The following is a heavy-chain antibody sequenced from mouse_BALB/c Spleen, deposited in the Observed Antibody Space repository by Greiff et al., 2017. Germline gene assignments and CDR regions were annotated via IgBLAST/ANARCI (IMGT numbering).Heavy chain of an antibody. D-gene: IGHD2-3*01. V-gene: IGHV2-4-1*01. J-gene: IGHJ4*01. Sequence: QVHVKQSGPGLVQPSQSLSITCTVSGFSLTSYGVHWVRQSPGKGLEWLGVIWSGGSTDYNAAFISRLSISKDNSKSQVFFKMNSLQADDTAIYYCARKTDGYLYAMDYWGQGTSVTVSS. CDR1: GFSLTSYG. CDR3: ARKTDGYLYAMDY. CDR2: IWSGGST.